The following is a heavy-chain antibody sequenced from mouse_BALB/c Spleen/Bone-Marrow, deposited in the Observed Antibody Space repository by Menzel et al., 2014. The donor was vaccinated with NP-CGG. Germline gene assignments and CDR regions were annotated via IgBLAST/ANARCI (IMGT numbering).Heavy chain of an antibody. CDR2: IYLGNSDT. Sequence: EVQLQQSGTVLARPGTSVKMSCKASGYSFTSYWMHWVKQRPGQGLEWIGVIYLGNSDTSYNQKFKGKAKLTAATSASTAYMELSSLTNEDSAVYHCTRRNYRYDGFAYWGQGTLVTVSA. V-gene: IGHV1-5*01. CDR3: TRRNYRYDGFAY. J-gene: IGHJ3*01. CDR1: GYSFTSYW. D-gene: IGHD2-14*01.